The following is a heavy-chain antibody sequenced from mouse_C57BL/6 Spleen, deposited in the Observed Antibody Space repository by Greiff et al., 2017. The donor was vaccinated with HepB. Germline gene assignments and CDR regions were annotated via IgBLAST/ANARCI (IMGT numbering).Heavy chain of an antibody. CDR2: ISDGGSYT. CDR3: ARDGGSIMITNGFDY. D-gene: IGHD2-4*01. CDR1: GFTFSSYA. Sequence: DVKLVESGGGLVKPGGSLKLSCAASGFTFSSYAMSWVRQTPEKRLEWVATISDGGSYTYYPDNVKGRFTISRDNAKNNLYLQMSHLKSEDTAMYYCARDGGSIMITNGFDYWGQGTTLTVSS. V-gene: IGHV5-4*01. J-gene: IGHJ2*01.